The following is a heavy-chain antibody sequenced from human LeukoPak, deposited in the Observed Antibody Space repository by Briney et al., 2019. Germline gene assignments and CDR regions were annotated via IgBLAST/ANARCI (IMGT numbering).Heavy chain of an antibody. V-gene: IGHV3-23*01. Sequence: GGSLRLSCAASEFTFSSYAMSWVRQAPGKGLEWVSAISDSGGSTYYADSVKGRFTVSRDNSKNTMYLQMNSLRAEDTAVYYCARDRRACSSSSCYYRFDYWGQGTLVTVSS. CDR2: ISDSGGST. J-gene: IGHJ4*02. D-gene: IGHD2-2*01. CDR3: ARDRRACSSSSCYYRFDY. CDR1: EFTFSSYA.